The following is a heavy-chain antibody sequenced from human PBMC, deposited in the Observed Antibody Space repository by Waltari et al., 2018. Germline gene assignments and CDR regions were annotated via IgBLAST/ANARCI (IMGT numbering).Heavy chain of an antibody. V-gene: IGHV4-39*07. CDR1: DGSISSTSYY. CDR2: VYYDGYT. J-gene: IGHJ4*02. D-gene: IGHD4-4*01. CDR3: ARGAGHYKPFDS. Sequence: HLQLQESGPGLVKPSETLSLTCTVSDGSISSTSYYWGWIRQPPGKGLAWIGSVYYDGYTYYNPSLKSRVPISLDTSKNQFSLKLTSVTAADTAVYYCARGAGHYKPFDSWGQGTLVTVSS.